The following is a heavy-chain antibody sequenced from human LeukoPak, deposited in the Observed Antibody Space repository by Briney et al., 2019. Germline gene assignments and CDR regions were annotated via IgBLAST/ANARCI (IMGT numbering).Heavy chain of an antibody. CDR3: AREGTPLVPATXXVRMEPDY. V-gene: IGHV3-33*08. J-gene: IGHJ4*02. CDR2: IWYDGSNK. CDR1: GFTFSSYS. D-gene: IGHD2-2*01. Sequence: GGSLRLSCAASGFTFSSYSMNWARQAPGKGLEWVAVIWYDGSNKYYADSVKGRFTISRDNSKNTLYLQMNSLRAEDTAVYYCAREGTPLVPATXXVRMEPDYWGQGTLVTV.